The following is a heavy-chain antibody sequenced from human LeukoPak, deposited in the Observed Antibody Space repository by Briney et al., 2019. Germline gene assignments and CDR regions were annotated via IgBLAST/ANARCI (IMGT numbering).Heavy chain of an antibody. D-gene: IGHD2-15*01. V-gene: IGHV4-34*01. CDR1: GGSFSGYY. J-gene: IGHJ4*02. CDR2: ISHSGST. Sequence: PSETLSLTCAVYGGSFSGYYWSWIRQPPGKGLEWIGEISHSGSTNYNPSLKSRVTISVDTSKNQFSLKPSSVTAADTAVYYCARGGSRIVVVVAARKPHYFDYWGQGTLVTVSS. CDR3: ARGGSRIVVVVAARKPHYFDY.